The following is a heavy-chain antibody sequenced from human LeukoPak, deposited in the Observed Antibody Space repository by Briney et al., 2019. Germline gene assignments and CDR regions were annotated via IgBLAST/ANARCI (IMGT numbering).Heavy chain of an antibody. V-gene: IGHV1-8*03. Sequence: ASVKVSCKASGYTFTSYDINWVRQATGQGLEWMGWMNPNSGNTGYAQKFQGRVTITRNTSISTAYMELSRLTSDDTAVYYCARRLYYYDSGASGWFDPWGQGTLVTVSS. CDR2: MNPNSGNT. D-gene: IGHD3-22*01. J-gene: IGHJ5*02. CDR3: ARRLYYYDSGASGWFDP. CDR1: GYTFTSYD.